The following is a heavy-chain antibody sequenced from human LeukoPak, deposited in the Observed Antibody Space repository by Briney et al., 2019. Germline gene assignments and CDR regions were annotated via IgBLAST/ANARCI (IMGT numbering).Heavy chain of an antibody. Sequence: GRSLRLFCAASGFTFSSYAMHWVRQAPGKGLEWVAVISYDGSNKYYADSVKGRFTISRDNSKNTLYLQMNSLRAEDTAVYYCARDMRFGELLPTSIFDYWGQGTLVTVSS. V-gene: IGHV3-30-3*01. CDR2: ISYDGSNK. J-gene: IGHJ4*02. CDR1: GFTFSSYA. D-gene: IGHD3-10*01. CDR3: ARDMRFGELLPTSIFDY.